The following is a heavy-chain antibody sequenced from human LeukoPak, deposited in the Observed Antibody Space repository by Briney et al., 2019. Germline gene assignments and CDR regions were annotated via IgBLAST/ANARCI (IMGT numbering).Heavy chain of an antibody. Sequence: ASVKVSCKASGYSFAGYYMHWVRQAPGQGLEWMGWIDPDSGDTNYAQTFQGRVTMTRDTSISTAYMELSSLRSDDTAVYYCARDQPTYYYDSSGYYAAFDIWGQGTMVTVSS. CDR1: GYSFAGYY. V-gene: IGHV1-2*02. CDR3: ARDQPTYYYDSSGYYAAFDI. D-gene: IGHD3-22*01. CDR2: IDPDSGDT. J-gene: IGHJ3*02.